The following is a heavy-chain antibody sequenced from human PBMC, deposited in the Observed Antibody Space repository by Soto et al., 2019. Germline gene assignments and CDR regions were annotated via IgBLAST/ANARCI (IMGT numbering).Heavy chain of an antibody. J-gene: IGHJ4*02. CDR3: AHRRPYSNSPEYFFDY. D-gene: IGHD6-6*01. CDR2: IYWDDDK. V-gene: IGHV2-5*02. Sequence: QITLKESGPTLVKPTQTLTLTCTFSGFSLSTSGVDVGWIRQPPGKALEWLALIYWDDDKRYSPSLKSRLTITKDTSKNQVDLTMTNMDPLDTDTYYCAHRRPYSNSPEYFFDYWGQGTLVTVSS. CDR1: GFSLSTSGVD.